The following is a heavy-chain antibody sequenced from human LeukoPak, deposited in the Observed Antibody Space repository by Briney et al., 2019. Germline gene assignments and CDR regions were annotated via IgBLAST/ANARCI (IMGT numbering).Heavy chain of an antibody. CDR3: ARDGVIGYGSGSFRAFDI. D-gene: IGHD3-10*01. CDR1: GYTFTSYY. Sequence: ASVKVSCKASGYTFTSYYMHWVRQAPGQGLEWMGIINPSGGSTSYAQKFQGRVTMTRDTSTSTVYMELSSLRSEDTAVYYCARDGVIGYGSGSFRAFDIWGQGTMVTVSS. CDR2: INPSGGST. J-gene: IGHJ3*02. V-gene: IGHV1-46*01.